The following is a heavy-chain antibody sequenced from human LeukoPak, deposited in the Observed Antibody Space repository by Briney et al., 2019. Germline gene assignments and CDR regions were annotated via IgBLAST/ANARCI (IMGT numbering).Heavy chain of an antibody. D-gene: IGHD2-15*01. CDR1: GGTFSSYA. CDR3: ARRCGGGSCYSFTDY. J-gene: IGHJ4*02. Sequence: GASVKVSCKASGGTFSSYAISWVRQAPGQGLEWMGRIIPILGIANYAQKFQGRVTITADKSTSTAYMELSSLRSEDTAVYYCARRCGGGSCYSFTDYWGQGTLVTVSS. CDR2: IIPILGIA. V-gene: IGHV1-69*04.